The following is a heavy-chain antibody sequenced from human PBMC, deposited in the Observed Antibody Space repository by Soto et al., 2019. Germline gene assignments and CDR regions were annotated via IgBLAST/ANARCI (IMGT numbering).Heavy chain of an antibody. CDR2: ISYDGTNK. D-gene: IGHD5-12*01. Sequence: QVQLVESGGGVVQPGTSLRLSCAASEFMFSNHAMNWVRQAPGKGLEWLAVISYDGTNKYYADSVKGRFTISRDNSKNTLFIQMTNLRAEDTAIYYCARGAYIVAAPSSLGLDVWGQGTTVTVSS. J-gene: IGHJ6*02. CDR3: ARGAYIVAAPSSLGLDV. CDR1: EFMFSNHA. V-gene: IGHV3-30*03.